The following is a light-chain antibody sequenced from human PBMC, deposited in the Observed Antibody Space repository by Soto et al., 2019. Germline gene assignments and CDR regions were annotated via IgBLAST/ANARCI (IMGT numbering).Light chain of an antibody. Sequence: QSALTQPASVSGSPGQSITLSCTGTGSDVGAHNYVSWYQQHPGKTPKLMIYEVSNRPSGVSNRFSGSKSGNTASLTISGLQAEDEADYYCSSYTTSSTIVFGGGTKVTVL. J-gene: IGLJ2*01. CDR1: GSDVGAHNY. CDR2: EVS. CDR3: SSYTTSSTIV. V-gene: IGLV2-14*01.